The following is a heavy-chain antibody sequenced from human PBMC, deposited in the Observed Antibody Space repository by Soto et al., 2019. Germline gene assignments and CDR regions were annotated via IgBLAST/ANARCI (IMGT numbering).Heavy chain of an antibody. Sequence: SETLSLTCTVTGDSVNNYYWSWMRQPPGKGLECMGYVYFSGSTNYNPSLKSRVTISVDTSKNQISLRLNSVTAADTAVYYCERAETSGIQYFDYWGQGSMVTVSA. CDR3: ERAETSGIQYFDY. CDR2: VYFSGST. D-gene: IGHD1-20*01. V-gene: IGHV4-59*02. CDR1: GDSVNNYY. J-gene: IGHJ4*02.